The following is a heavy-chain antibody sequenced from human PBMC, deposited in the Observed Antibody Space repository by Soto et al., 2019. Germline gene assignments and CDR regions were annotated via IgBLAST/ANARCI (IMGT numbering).Heavy chain of an antibody. CDR3: AKELNYGDYAFDY. D-gene: IGHD4-17*01. J-gene: IGHJ4*02. CDR1: GFTFSSYG. CDR2: ISYDGSNK. Sequence: QVQLVESGGGVVQPGRSLRLSCAASGFTFSSYGMHGVRQAPGKGLEWVAVISYDGSNKYYADSVKGRFTISRDNSKNTLYLQMNSLRAEDTAVYYCAKELNYGDYAFDYWGQGTLVTVSS. V-gene: IGHV3-30*18.